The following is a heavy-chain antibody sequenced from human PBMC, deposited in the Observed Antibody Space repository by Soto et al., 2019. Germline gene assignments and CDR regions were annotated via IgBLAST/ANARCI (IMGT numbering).Heavy chain of an antibody. CDR1: GFTFSSYA. D-gene: IGHD3-22*01. CDR3: TKREDYYDSSVYDEDFDY. CDR2: ISASGGRT. V-gene: IGHV3-23*01. Sequence: EVQLLEAGGGLVQPGGSLRLSCAGSGFTFSSYAMSWVRQAPGKGLEWVSSISASGGRTYYADSVKGRFTISRDNPKNTLYLQMNSLRADDTAVYYCTKREDYYDSSVYDEDFDYWSQGPLVTVSS. J-gene: IGHJ4*02.